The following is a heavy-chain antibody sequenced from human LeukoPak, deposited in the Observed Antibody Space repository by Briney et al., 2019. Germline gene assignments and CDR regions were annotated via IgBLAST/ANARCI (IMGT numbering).Heavy chain of an antibody. Sequence: SETLSLTCTVSGGSINNYYWNWIRQPPGKGLEWVGHISYSGGTKYNPSLQSRVSISIDTSKNQFSLNLSSVTAADTAVCYCARRVIISVTGVPDTWLHRCGQGILVTVSS. D-gene: IGHD3-9*01. CDR1: GGSINNYY. CDR2: ISYSGGT. J-gene: IGHJ5*02. CDR3: ARRVIISVTGVPDTWLHR. V-gene: IGHV4-59*08.